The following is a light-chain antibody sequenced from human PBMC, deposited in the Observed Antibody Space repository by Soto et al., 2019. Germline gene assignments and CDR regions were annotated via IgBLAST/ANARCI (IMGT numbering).Light chain of an antibody. CDR1: SSDGGGYNY. CDR2: EVS. Sequence: QSALTQPASVSGSPGQSITISCTGTSSDGGGYNYVSWYQQHPGKAPKLMIYEVSNRPSGVSNRFSGSKSGNTASLTISGLQAEDEADYYCSSYTSSSRYVFGTGTKLTVL. J-gene: IGLJ1*01. V-gene: IGLV2-14*01. CDR3: SSYTSSSRYV.